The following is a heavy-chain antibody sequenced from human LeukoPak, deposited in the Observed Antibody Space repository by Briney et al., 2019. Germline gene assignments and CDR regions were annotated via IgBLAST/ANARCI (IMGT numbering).Heavy chain of an antibody. J-gene: IGHJ6*02. Sequence: EASVKVSFRASGYTFTGYYMHWVRQAPGQGLEWMGWINPNTGVTNYAQKFQGRVTLTRDTSIITAYMELTRLRSDDTAMYYCARDRTTVTTGYYGMDVWGQGTTLTVSS. CDR2: INPNTGVT. CDR1: GYTFTGYY. D-gene: IGHD4-17*01. V-gene: IGHV1-2*02. CDR3: ARDRTTVTTGYYGMDV.